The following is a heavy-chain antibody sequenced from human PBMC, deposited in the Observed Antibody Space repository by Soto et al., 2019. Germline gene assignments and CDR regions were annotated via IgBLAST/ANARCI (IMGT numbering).Heavy chain of an antibody. D-gene: IGHD3-16*01. CDR2: INPGGGST. CDR1: GYTFTSYH. Sequence: QVQLVQSGAEVKKPGASVKISCKASGYTFTSYHIHWFRQPPGQGLEWMGIINPGGGSTTYAQKFQGRVTMTRDTSTSTVYMELSSLRSEDTAVYYCARGGGYYGVDVWGQGTTVTVSS. J-gene: IGHJ6*02. CDR3: ARGGGYYGVDV. V-gene: IGHV1-46*01.